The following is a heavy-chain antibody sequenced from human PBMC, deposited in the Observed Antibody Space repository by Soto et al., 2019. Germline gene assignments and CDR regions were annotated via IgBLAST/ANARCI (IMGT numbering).Heavy chain of an antibody. V-gene: IGHV3-11*01. CDR2: ISRTDSSK. CDR3: ARDLYGLDV. Sequence: QVQLVESGGGLVKPGGSLRLSCAATGFSFSDYDMTWIRQAPGQGLEWLSYISRTDSSKYYGGSVKGRFTISVDSAKRSVYLQMNSLRADDTAVYYCARDLYGLDVWGQGTTVIVSS. J-gene: IGHJ6*02. CDR1: GFSFSDYD.